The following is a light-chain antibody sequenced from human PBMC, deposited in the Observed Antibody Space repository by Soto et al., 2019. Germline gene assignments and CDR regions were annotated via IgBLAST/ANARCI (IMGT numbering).Light chain of an antibody. CDR1: QSISSW. Sequence: DIQMTQSPSTLSASVGDRVTITCRASQSISSWLAWYQQKPGKAPKLLIYDASSLESGVPSRFSGSGSGTEFTLSIRSLQPDDFATYYCQQYNSYSTFGQGTKV. CDR3: QQYNSYST. V-gene: IGKV1-5*01. CDR2: DAS. J-gene: IGKJ1*01.